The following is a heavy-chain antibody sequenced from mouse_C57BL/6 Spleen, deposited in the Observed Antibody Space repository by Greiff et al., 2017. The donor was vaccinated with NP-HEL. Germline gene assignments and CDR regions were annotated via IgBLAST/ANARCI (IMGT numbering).Heavy chain of an antibody. D-gene: IGHD2-4*01. J-gene: IGHJ3*01. CDR2: ISSGGDYI. CDR1: GFTFSSYA. CDR3: TREDYDYDSWDKFAY. V-gene: IGHV5-9-1*02. Sequence: EVHLVESGEGLVKPGGSLKLSCAASGFTFSSYAMSWVRQTPEKRLEWVAYISSGGDYIYYADTVKGRFTISRDNARNTLYLQMSSLKSEDTAMYYCTREDYDYDSWDKFAYWGQGTLVTVSA.